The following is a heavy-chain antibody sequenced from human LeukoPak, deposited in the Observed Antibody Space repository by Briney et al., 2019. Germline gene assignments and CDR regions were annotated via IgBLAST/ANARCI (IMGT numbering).Heavy chain of an antibody. D-gene: IGHD4-11*01. J-gene: IGHJ5*01. CDR3: ARARGMTNNWFDS. CDR2: IFYRVPT. Sequence: SDPLSLTHSVSGDSIRSCSFYWLETRQPRGRPLEGFGSIFYRVPTHYTPDVKSRVTISLYTSNIHVFVNLTSVTAADTATCYCARARGMTNNWFDSWGQGALVT. V-gene: IGHV4-39*07. CDR1: GDSIRSCSFY.